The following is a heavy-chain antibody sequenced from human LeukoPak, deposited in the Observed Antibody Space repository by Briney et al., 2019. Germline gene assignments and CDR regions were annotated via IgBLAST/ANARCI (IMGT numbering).Heavy chain of an antibody. D-gene: IGHD6-13*01. CDR1: GFTFTSSA. V-gene: IGHV1-58*02. CDR2: IVVGSGNT. Sequence: SVKVPCKASGFTFTSSAMQWVRQARGQRLEWIGWIVVGSGNTNYAQKFQERVTITRDMSTSTAYMELSSLRSEDTAVYYCAADSIAAAGFALAWGQGTLVTVSS. CDR3: AADSIAAAGFALA. J-gene: IGHJ5*02.